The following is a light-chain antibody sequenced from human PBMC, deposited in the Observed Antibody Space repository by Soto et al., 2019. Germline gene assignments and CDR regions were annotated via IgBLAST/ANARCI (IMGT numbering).Light chain of an antibody. Sequence: DIQMTQSPSSLSASVGDRVTITCRASLSVYTYLSWYQQKPGKAPNLLIYSTSTLQSGVPSRFSGSGSGTDFTLTISSLQPEDFATYYCLQSYSTPWTLGQGTKVEIK. V-gene: IGKV1-39*01. J-gene: IGKJ1*01. CDR1: LSVYTY. CDR2: STS. CDR3: LQSYSTPWT.